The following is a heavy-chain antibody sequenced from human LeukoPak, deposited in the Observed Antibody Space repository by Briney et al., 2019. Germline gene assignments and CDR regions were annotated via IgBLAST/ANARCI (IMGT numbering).Heavy chain of an antibody. V-gene: IGHV3-11*06. CDR2: ISSSSSYT. CDR3: ARGGSYPFDY. Sequence: MSGGSLRLSCAASGFTFSDYYMSWIRQAPGKGLEWVSYISSSSSYTNYADSVKGRFTISRDNAKNTLYLQMNSLRAEDTAVYYCARGGSYPFDYWGQGTLVTVSS. D-gene: IGHD1-26*01. J-gene: IGHJ4*02. CDR1: GFTFSDYY.